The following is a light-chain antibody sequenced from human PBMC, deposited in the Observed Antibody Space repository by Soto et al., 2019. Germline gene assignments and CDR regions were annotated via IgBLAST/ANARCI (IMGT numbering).Light chain of an antibody. J-gene: IGKJ4*01. CDR1: ESINQN. CDR2: GAS. CDR3: QQYNIWPLT. V-gene: IGKV3-15*01. Sequence: VMTQSPATLSVSPGEGATLSCRATESINQNLAWYQQKPGQAPRLLIHGASYRATCIPDRFSGRGSGTEFTLTISRLQTEDLAVYYCQQYNIWPLTFGRGTKVEIK.